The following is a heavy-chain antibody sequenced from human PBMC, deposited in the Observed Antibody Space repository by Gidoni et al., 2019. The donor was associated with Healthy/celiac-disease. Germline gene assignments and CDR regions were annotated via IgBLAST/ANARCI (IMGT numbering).Heavy chain of an antibody. V-gene: IGHV4-59*01. CDR1: GGSISSYY. Sequence: QVQLQESGPRLVTPSETLSLTCPVSGGSISSYYWSWIRQPPGKGLEWIGYIYYSGSTNYNPSLKSRVTISVDTSKNQFSLKLSSVTAADTAVYYCARDNPLSPGFDIWGQGTMVTVSS. CDR3: ARDNPLSPGFDI. J-gene: IGHJ3*02. CDR2: IYYSGST.